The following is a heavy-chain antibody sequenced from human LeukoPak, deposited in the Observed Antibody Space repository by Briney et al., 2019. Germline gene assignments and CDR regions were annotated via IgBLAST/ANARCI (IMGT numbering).Heavy chain of an antibody. J-gene: IGHJ3*02. D-gene: IGHD3-16*01. CDR2: IYSGGST. CDR1: GFTVSSNY. V-gene: IGHV3-66*01. Sequence: GGSLRLSCAASGFTVSSNYMSWVRQAPGKGLEWVSVIYSGGSTYYTDSVKGRVTISRDKSKNTLYLQMNSLRAEDTAVYYCARDMIMITSIDAFDIWGQGTMVTVSS. CDR3: ARDMIMITSIDAFDI.